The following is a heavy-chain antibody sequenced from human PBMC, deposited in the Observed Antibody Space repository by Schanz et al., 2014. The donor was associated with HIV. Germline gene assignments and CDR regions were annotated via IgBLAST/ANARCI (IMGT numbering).Heavy chain of an antibody. CDR2: IKTSGGTT. CDR3: ARTHYSVVSSRAMDV. J-gene: IGHJ6*02. CDR1: GYTFTRDY. D-gene: IGHD2-15*01. V-gene: IGHV1-46*01. Sequence: QVHLVQSGAEVKKPGASVKVSCKASGYTFTRDYIHWVRQAPGQGLEWMGMIKTSGGTTTYAQKFQGRVTLTRDTTATTVYMELSSLKSEDTAVYYCARTHYSVVSSRAMDVWGQGTTVTVSS.